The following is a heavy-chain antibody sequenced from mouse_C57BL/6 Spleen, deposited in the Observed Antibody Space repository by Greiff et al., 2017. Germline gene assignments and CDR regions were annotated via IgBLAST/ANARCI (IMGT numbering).Heavy chain of an antibody. Sequence: EVKLMESGGGLVQPGGSMKLSCAASGFTFSDAWMDWVRQSPEKGLEWVAEIRNKANNHATYYAVSVKGRFTISRDDSKSSVYLQMNSLRAEDTGIYYFTRESTYGAMDYWGQGTSVTVSS. J-gene: IGHJ4*01. CDR1: GFTFSDAW. V-gene: IGHV6-6*01. D-gene: IGHD5-1*01. CDR2: IRNKANNHAT. CDR3: TRESTYGAMDY.